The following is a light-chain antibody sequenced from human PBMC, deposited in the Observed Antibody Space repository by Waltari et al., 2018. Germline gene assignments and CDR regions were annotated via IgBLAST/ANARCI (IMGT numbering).Light chain of an antibody. CDR3: CSYAGSYTWV. CDR1: SSDVGSYNL. J-gene: IGLJ3*02. V-gene: IGLV2-23*01. CDR2: ADN. Sequence: QSALTQPASVSGSPGQSITISCTGTSSDVGSYNLFSWYQQYPDKAPKVMIYADNRRPSGVSDRFSGSKSGNTASLTISGVQAEDEADYYCCSYAGSYTWVFGGGTKLTVL.